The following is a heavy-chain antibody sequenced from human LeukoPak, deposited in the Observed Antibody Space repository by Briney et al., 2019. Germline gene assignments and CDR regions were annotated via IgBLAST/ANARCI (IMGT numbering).Heavy chain of an antibody. J-gene: IGHJ4*02. CDR2: IYHSGST. Sequence: SETLYLTCTPSGYSISSGYYCGWIRQPPGKGLEWIGRIYHSGSTYYNPSLKSRVTISVDTSKNQFSLKLSSVTAADTAVYYCARVLGYCSGGSCYGYFDYWGQGTLVTVSS. D-gene: IGHD2-15*01. CDR3: ARVLGYCSGGSCYGYFDY. CDR1: GYSISSGYY. V-gene: IGHV4-38-2*02.